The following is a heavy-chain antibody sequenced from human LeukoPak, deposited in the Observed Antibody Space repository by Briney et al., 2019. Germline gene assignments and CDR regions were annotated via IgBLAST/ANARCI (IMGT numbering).Heavy chain of an antibody. Sequence: SETLSLTCTVSGGSISSYFWSWIRQPPGKGLEWIGYVYYSGSTNYNPSLKSRVTISVDTSKNQFSLKLSSVTAADTAVYYCASRGSHDAFDIWGQGTMVTVSS. CDR1: GGSISSYF. CDR2: VYYSGST. V-gene: IGHV4-59*01. D-gene: IGHD1-26*01. CDR3: ASRGSHDAFDI. J-gene: IGHJ3*02.